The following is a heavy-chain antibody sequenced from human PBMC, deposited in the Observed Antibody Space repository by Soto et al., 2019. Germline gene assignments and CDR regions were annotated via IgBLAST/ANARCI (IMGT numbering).Heavy chain of an antibody. V-gene: IGHV5-51*01. J-gene: IGHJ4*02. Sequence: GESLKISCKGSGYSFTSYWIGWVRQMPGKGLEWRGIIDPGDSDTRYSPSFQGQVTISADKSISTAHLQWSSLKASDTAMYYCARQRGYGDYYFDYWGQGTLVTVSS. CDR3: ARQRGYGDYYFDY. D-gene: IGHD4-17*01. CDR1: GYSFTSYW. CDR2: IDPGDSDT.